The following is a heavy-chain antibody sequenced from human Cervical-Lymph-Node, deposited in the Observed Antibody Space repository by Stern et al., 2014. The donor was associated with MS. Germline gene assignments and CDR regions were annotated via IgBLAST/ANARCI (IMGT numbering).Heavy chain of an antibody. CDR2: IIPLFGKA. CDR1: GGTFSSYA. J-gene: IGHJ5*02. CDR3: AREGGSYYDWFDP. D-gene: IGHD1-26*01. V-gene: IGHV1-69*01. Sequence: VQLVESGAEVKKPGSSVKVSCKASGGTFSSYAISWVRQAPGQGLEWMVGIIPLFGKANYDQKFQGRVTIPADESTSTAYVELSSLRSEDTAVYYCAREGGSYYDWFDPWGQGTLVTVSS.